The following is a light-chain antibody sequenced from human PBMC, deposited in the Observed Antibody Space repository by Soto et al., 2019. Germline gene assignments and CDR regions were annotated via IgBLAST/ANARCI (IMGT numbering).Light chain of an antibody. V-gene: IGLV2-14*01. CDR3: SSYTSSSTPHV. CDR1: SSDVGGYNY. CDR2: EVS. J-gene: IGLJ1*01. Sequence: QSALTQPASVSGSPGQSITISCTGTSSDVGGYNYVSWYQQHPGKAPKLMIYEVSNRPSGVSNRFSGSKSGNSASLTISGLQAEDEADYYCSSYTSSSTPHVFGTGTKLTVL.